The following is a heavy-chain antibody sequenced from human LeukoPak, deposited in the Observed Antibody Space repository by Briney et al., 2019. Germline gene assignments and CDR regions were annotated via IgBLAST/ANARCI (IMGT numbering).Heavy chain of an antibody. CDR1: GYSISSGYY. Sequence: SETLSLTCTVSGYSISSGYYWAWIRQPPGKGLEWIGTIYHSDSTYYNPSLKSRVTMSADTSRNHVSLTLNSVTAADTAVYYCARQRLGSTQNFDWLPRVDAFDIWGQGTMVTVSS. J-gene: IGHJ3*02. CDR3: ARQRLGSTQNFDWLPRVDAFDI. CDR2: IYHSDST. V-gene: IGHV4-38-2*02. D-gene: IGHD3-9*01.